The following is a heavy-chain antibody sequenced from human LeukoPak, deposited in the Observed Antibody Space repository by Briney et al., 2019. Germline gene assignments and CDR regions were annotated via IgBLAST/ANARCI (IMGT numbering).Heavy chain of an antibody. CDR1: GFTFSSYG. CDR2: IWYDGSNK. Sequence: GGSLRLSCAASGFTFSSYGMHWVRQAPGKGLEWVAVIWYDGSNKYYADSVKGRFTISRDSSKNTIYLQMNGLRAEDTAVYYCARAMGAYPNENWLDPWGQGTLVTVSS. V-gene: IGHV3-33*01. D-gene: IGHD1-26*01. J-gene: IGHJ5*02. CDR3: ARAMGAYPNENWLDP.